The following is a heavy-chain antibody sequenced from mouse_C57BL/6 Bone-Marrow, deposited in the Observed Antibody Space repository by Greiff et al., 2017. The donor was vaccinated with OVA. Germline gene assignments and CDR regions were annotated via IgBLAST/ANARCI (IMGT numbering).Heavy chain of an antibody. J-gene: IGHJ2*01. V-gene: IGHV1-64*01. CDR2: IHPHSGST. Sequence: QVQLQQPGAELVKPGASVKLSCKASGYTFTSYWLHWVKQRPGQGLEWIGMIHPHSGSTTYNEKFKSKATLPVDKSSSPASMHLSSLTSEASAVYYCARRRDYWGQGTTLTVSS. CDR1: GYTFTSYW. CDR3: ARRRDY.